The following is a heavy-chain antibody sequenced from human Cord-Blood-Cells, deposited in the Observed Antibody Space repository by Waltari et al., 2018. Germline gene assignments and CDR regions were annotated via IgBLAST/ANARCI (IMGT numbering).Heavy chain of an antibody. V-gene: IGHV3-30*18. CDR3: AKAAYSSSWYFDY. CDR2: ISYDGSNK. J-gene: IGHJ4*02. Sequence: QVQLLESGGGVVQPGRSLRRYCAASGFTFSSYGMPWVRQAPGKGLEWVAVISYDGSNKYYADSVKGRFTISRDNSKNTLYLQMNSLRAEDTAVYYCAKAAYSSSWYFDYWGQGTLVTVSS. CDR1: GFTFSSYG. D-gene: IGHD6-13*01.